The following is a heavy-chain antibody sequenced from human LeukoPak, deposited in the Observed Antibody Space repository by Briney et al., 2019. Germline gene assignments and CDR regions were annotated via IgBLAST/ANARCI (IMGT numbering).Heavy chain of an antibody. CDR3: ARLRAAAGSGFDY. D-gene: IGHD6-13*01. CDR2: IYHSGST. CDR1: GGSISSGGYY. J-gene: IGHJ4*02. Sequence: SETLSLTCTVSGGSISSGGYYWSWIRQPPGKGLEWIGYIYHSGSTYYNPSLKSRVTISVDTSKNQFSLKLSSVTAADTAVYYCARLRAAAGSGFDYWGQGTLVTVSS. V-gene: IGHV4-30-2*03.